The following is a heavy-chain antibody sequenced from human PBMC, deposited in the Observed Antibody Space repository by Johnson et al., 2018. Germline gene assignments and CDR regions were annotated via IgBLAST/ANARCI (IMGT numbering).Heavy chain of an antibody. J-gene: IGHJ6*02. CDR3: ARATYYLVSSGYLNYYYVMDV. Sequence: QVQLVQSGAEVKKPGSSVKVSCKASGGTFSSYAISWVRQAPGQGLEWMGGIIPIFGTANYAQKFQGRVTVTADDSTSTAYMERSSLRSEDTAVDYCARATYYLVSSGYLNYYYVMDVWGQGATVTVS. CDR1: GGTFSSYA. D-gene: IGHD3-22*01. V-gene: IGHV1-69*01. CDR2: IIPIFGTA.